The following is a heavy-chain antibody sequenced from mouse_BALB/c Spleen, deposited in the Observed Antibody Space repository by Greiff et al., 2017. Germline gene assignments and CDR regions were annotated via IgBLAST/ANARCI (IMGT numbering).Heavy chain of an antibody. Sequence: EVKLMESGGGLVQPGGSRKLSCAASGFTFSDYGMAWVRQAPGKGPEWVAFISNLAYSIYYADTVTGRFTISRENAKNTLYLEMSSLRSEGTAMYYCARDRGYGYDYFDYWGQGTTLTVPS. V-gene: IGHV5-15*02. CDR3: ARDRGYGYDYFDY. J-gene: IGHJ2*01. D-gene: IGHD1-2*01. CDR2: ISNLAYSI. CDR1: GFTFSDYG.